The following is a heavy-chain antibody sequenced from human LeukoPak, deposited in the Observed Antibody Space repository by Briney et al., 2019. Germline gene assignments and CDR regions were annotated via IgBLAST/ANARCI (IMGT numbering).Heavy chain of an antibody. CDR2: IYYSGST. CDR3: ARDLGWLHYED. J-gene: IGHJ4*02. D-gene: IGHD5-12*01. CDR1: GGSISSSSYY. Sequence: SETLSLTCSVSGGSISSSSYYWGWIRQPPGKGLEWIGNIYYSGSTYYHPSLNSRVTISVDTSKNQFSLKLTSVTAADTAIYYCARDLGWLHYEDWGQGTLVTVSS. V-gene: IGHV4-39*07.